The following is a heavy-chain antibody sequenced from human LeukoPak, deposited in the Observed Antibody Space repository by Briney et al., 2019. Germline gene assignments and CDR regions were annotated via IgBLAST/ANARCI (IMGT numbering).Heavy chain of an antibody. V-gene: IGHV3-23*01. Sequence: GGSLRLSCAASGFTFSSYAMSWVRQAPGKGLEWVSAISGSGGSTYYADSVKGRFTISRDNAKNSLFLQMNSLRAEDTAVYYCARGTLNIPGEHGAFDYWGQGTLVTVSS. J-gene: IGHJ4*02. CDR3: ARGTLNIPGEHGAFDY. D-gene: IGHD1-14*01. CDR1: GFTFSSYA. CDR2: ISGSGGST.